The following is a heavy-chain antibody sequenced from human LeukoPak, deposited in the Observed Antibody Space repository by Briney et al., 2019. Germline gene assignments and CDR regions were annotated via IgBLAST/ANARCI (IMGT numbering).Heavy chain of an antibody. CDR2: ISSTSSTR. CDR1: EFIFSDYW. Sequence: GGSLRLSCVASEFIFSDYWMSWVRQAPGKGLEWVSYISSTSSTRYYADSVKGRFTISRDNAKNSLYLQMNSLGAEDTAVYYCARGATVWARMDVWGKGTTVTVSS. V-gene: IGHV3-48*04. CDR3: ARGATVWARMDV. J-gene: IGHJ6*03. D-gene: IGHD4-17*01.